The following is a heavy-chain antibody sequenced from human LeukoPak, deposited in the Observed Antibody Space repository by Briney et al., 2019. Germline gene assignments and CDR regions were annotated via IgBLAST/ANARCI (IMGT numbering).Heavy chain of an antibody. D-gene: IGHD6-13*01. J-gene: IGHJ5*02. CDR3: ATAGTGGWFDP. Sequence: SETLSLTCTVSGGSISSYYWSWIRQPPGKGLEWIGYIYYSGSTNYNPSLKSRVTISVDTFKNQFSLKLRSVTAADTAVYYCATAGTGGWFDPWGQGTLVTVSS. CDR2: IYYSGST. CDR1: GGSISSYY. V-gene: IGHV4-59*01.